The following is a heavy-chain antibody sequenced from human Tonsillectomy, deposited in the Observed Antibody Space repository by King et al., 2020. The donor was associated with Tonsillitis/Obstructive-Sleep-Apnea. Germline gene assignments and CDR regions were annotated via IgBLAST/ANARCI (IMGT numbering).Heavy chain of an antibody. J-gene: IGHJ4*02. Sequence: VQLVEPGGGVVQPGRSLRLSCAASGFTFSSYAMHWVRQAPGKGLEWVAVISYDGSNEYYADSVKGRFTISRDNSKNTLYLQMNSLRAEDTAVYYCARTPKGGYCSGGSCYLSYFDYWGQGTLVTVSS. D-gene: IGHD2-15*01. CDR2: ISYDGSNE. CDR1: GFTFSSYA. V-gene: IGHV3-30*01. CDR3: ARTPKGGYCSGGSCYLSYFDY.